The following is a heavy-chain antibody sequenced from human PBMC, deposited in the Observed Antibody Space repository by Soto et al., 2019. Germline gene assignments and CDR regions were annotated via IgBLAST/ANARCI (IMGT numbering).Heavy chain of an antibody. CDR1: GYTFTSYG. V-gene: IGHV1-18*01. J-gene: IGHJ6*02. Sequence: ASVKVSCKASGYTFTSYGISWVRQAPGQGLEWMGWISAYNGNTSYAQKLQGRVTMTTDTSTSTAYMELRSLRSDDTAVYYCARGLYSKSFRFSGMDVWGQGTTVTVSS. CDR2: ISAYNGNT. D-gene: IGHD4-4*01. CDR3: ARGLYSKSFRFSGMDV.